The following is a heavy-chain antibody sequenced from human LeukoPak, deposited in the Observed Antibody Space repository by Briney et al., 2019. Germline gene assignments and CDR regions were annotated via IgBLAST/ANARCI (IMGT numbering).Heavy chain of an antibody. Sequence: GGSLRLSCAASGFTFSSYNMNWVRQAPGKGVEGVSSVSNSRSYIYYADSVKGRFTISRDNAKNSLYLQMNSLRAEDTAVYFCARDPNYFDTSGYYRSHYAFDIWGQGTMVTVSS. J-gene: IGHJ3*02. CDR1: GFTFSSYN. V-gene: IGHV3-21*01. D-gene: IGHD3-22*01. CDR2: VSNSRSYI. CDR3: ARDPNYFDTSGYYRSHYAFDI.